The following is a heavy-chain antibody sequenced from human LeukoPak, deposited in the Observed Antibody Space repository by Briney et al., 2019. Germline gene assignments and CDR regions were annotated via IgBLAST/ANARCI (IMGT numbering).Heavy chain of an antibody. V-gene: IGHV3-15*01. D-gene: IGHD1-26*01. J-gene: IGHJ4*02. CDR3: ATDEGSGYSGSYYLDY. Sequence: PGGSLRLSCAASGFIFNNAWMNWVRQAPGKGLEWVGRIKSKTDGGTTDYAAPVKGRFTISRDDSKNTLYLQMNSLKTEDTAVYYCATDEGSGYSGSYYLDYWGQGTLVTVSS. CDR1: GFIFNNAW. CDR2: IKSKTDGGTT.